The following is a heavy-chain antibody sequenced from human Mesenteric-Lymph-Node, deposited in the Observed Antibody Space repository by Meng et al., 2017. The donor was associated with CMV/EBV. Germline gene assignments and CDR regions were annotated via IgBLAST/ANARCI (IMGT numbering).Heavy chain of an antibody. Sequence: QVELHLWGAGRLKPSETLSVTCAVYGGSFSGYYWNWIRQSPEKGLEWIGEINHSGSTTYNPSFTSRIIISVDTSTNQISLNMSSVTAADTAVYYCARGSSYDILTGYFDYWGQGALVTVSS. V-gene: IGHV4-34*01. CDR2: INHSGST. CDR3: ARGSSYDILTGYFDY. D-gene: IGHD3-9*01. J-gene: IGHJ4*02. CDR1: GGSFSGYY.